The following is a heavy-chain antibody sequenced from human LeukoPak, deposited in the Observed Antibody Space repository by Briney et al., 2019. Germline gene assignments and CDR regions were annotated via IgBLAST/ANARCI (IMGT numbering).Heavy chain of an antibody. V-gene: IGHV1-2*06. J-gene: IGHJ4*02. CDR1: GYTFTGYY. Sequence: GASVKVSCKASGYTFTGYYMHWVRQAPGQGLEWMGRINPNSGGTNYAQKFQGRVTMTRDTSISTAYMELSRLRSDDAAVYYCARVRGWDSSGYYGNFDYWGQGTLVTVSS. CDR3: ARVRGWDSSGYYGNFDY. D-gene: IGHD3-22*01. CDR2: INPNSGGT.